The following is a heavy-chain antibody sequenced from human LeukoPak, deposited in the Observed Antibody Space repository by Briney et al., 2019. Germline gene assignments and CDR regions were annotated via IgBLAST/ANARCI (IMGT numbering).Heavy chain of an antibody. V-gene: IGHV1-2*02. CDR1: GYTFTSYY. CDR2: INPISGVT. CDR3: ARGGYSGFDPFDY. D-gene: IGHD5-12*01. Sequence: VASVKVSCKASGYTFTSYYMHWVRQAPGQGLEWMGWINPISGVTNFAQNFLGRVSMSRDTSIRTAYLDMYSLTFDDTAVLYCARGGYSGFDPFDYWGQGTLVTVFS. J-gene: IGHJ4*02.